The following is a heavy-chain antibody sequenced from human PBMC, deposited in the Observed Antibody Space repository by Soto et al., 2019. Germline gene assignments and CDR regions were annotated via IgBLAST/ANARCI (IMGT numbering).Heavy chain of an antibody. CDR1: GGSFSGYY. Sequence: SETLSLTCAVYGGSFSGYYWSWIRQPPGKGLEWIGEINHSGSTNYNPSLKSRVTISVDTSKNQFSLKLSSVTAADTAVYYCARGSGYCSGGSCYSVDYWGQGTLVTVSS. V-gene: IGHV4-34*01. CDR3: ARGSGYCSGGSCYSVDY. CDR2: INHSGST. J-gene: IGHJ4*02. D-gene: IGHD2-15*01.